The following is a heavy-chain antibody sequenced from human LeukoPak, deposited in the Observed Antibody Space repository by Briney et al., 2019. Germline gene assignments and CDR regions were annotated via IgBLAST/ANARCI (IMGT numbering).Heavy chain of an antibody. D-gene: IGHD1-1*01. V-gene: IGHV4-31*03. CDR3: ASGDNDPLFDY. Sequence: SETLSLTCTVSGGSISSGGYYWSWIRQHPGKGLEWIGSIYYSGSTYYNPSLKSRVTISLVTSKNQFSLKLSSVTAADTAIYYCASGDNDPLFDYWGQGTLVSVSS. CDR2: IYYSGST. J-gene: IGHJ4*02. CDR1: GGSISSGGYY.